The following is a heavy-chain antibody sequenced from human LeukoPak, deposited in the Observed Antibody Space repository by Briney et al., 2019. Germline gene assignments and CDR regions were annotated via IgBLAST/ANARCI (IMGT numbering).Heavy chain of an antibody. CDR3: ARDRGTWNDDGFDY. CDR2: IYISGST. D-gene: IGHD1-1*01. V-gene: IGHV4-4*07. J-gene: IGHJ4*02. Sequence: PSETLSLTCTVSGGSISSYYWSWIRQPAGKGLEWIGRIYISGSTNYNPSLKSRVTMSVDTSKNQFSLRLSSVTAADTAVYYCARDRGTWNDDGFDYWGQGTLVTVSS. CDR1: GGSISSYY.